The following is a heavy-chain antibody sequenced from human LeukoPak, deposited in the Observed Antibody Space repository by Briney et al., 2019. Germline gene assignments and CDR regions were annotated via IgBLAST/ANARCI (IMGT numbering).Heavy chain of an antibody. D-gene: IGHD3-3*01. CDR3: AKDLSPDYDFWSGYPYYFDY. J-gene: IGHJ4*02. CDR1: GFTFSSYA. V-gene: IGHV3-23*01. CDR2: ISGSGGST. Sequence: GGSLRLSCAASGFTFSSYAMSWVRQAPGKGLEWVSAISGSGGSTYYADSVKGRFTISRDNSKNTLYLQMNSLRAEDTAVYYCAKDLSPDYDFWSGYPYYFDYWGQGTLVTVSS.